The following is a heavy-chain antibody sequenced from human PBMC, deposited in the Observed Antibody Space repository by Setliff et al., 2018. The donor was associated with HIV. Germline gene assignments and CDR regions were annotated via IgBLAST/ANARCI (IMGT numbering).Heavy chain of an antibody. CDR1: GDSISTSNSY. J-gene: IGHJ3*02. Sequence: PSETLSLTCTVSGDSISTSNSYWGWVRQPPGKGLEWIGSLYYGGSTYYNPALKSRVTISVDMSKNRFSLKLSSVTAADTAVYYCARHQVIPTVIGAFDIWGQGTVVTVSS. D-gene: IGHD3-16*02. CDR3: ARHQVIPTVIGAFDI. CDR2: LYYGGST. V-gene: IGHV4-39*01.